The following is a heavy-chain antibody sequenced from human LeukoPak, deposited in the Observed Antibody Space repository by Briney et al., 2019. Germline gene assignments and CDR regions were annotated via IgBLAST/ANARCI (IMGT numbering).Heavy chain of an antibody. CDR3: ARRAFGAYYYYYYMDV. D-gene: IGHD3-16*01. J-gene: IGHJ6*03. CDR2: INYSGRT. V-gene: IGHV4-59*01. CDR1: GGSISTYY. Sequence: SETLSLTCTVSGGSISTYYWSWVRQPPGKGLEWIGYINYSGRTNANSSLKSRAAISVDTSKNQFSLRLSSVTAADTAVYYCARRAFGAYYYYYYMDVWGKGTTVTVSS.